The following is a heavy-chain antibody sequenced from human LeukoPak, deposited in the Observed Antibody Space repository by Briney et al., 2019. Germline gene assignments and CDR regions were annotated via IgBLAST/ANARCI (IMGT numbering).Heavy chain of an antibody. Sequence: GGSLRLSCAASGFTFSNAWMSWVRQAPGKGLEWVGRIKSKTDGGTTDYAAPVKGRFTISRDDSKNTLYLQMNSLKTEDTAVYYCTTEPGILTGYLPYYFDYWGQGTLVTVSS. V-gene: IGHV3-15*01. CDR1: GFTFSNAW. J-gene: IGHJ4*02. CDR2: IKSKTDGGTT. D-gene: IGHD3-9*01. CDR3: TTEPGILTGYLPYYFDY.